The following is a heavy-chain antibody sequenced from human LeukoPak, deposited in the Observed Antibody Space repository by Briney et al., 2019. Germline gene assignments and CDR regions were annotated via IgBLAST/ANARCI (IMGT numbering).Heavy chain of an antibody. J-gene: IGHJ4*02. D-gene: IGHD2/OR15-2a*01. CDR2: IWYGGSNK. CDR3: AREGPRGNSQFDY. V-gene: IGHV3-33*01. Sequence: GRSLRLSCAASGFTFSSYGMHWVRQAPGKGLEWVALIWYGGSNKYYTDSVKGRLTISRDNSKNTLYLQMNSLRAEDTAIYYCAREGPRGNSQFDYWGQGTLVTVSS. CDR1: GFTFSSYG.